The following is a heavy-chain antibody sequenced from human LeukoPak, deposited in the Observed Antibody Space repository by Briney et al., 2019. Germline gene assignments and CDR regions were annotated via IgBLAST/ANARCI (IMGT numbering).Heavy chain of an antibody. J-gene: IGHJ4*02. CDR3: ARGEWGLYSHGYDY. V-gene: IGHV3-7*01. D-gene: IGHD5-18*01. CDR1: GFTFSSYW. Sequence: GGSLRLSCAASGFTFSSYWMSWVRQAPGKGLEWVANIKQDGSEKYYVDSVKGRFTISRDNAKNSLYLQMNSLRAEDTAVYYCARGEWGLYSHGYDYWGQGTLVTVSS. CDR2: IKQDGSEK.